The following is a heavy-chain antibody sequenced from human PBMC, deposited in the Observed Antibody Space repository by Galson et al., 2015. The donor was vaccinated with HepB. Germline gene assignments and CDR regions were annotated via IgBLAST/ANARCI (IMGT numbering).Heavy chain of an antibody. J-gene: IGHJ4*02. CDR2: INPNNGGT. V-gene: IGHV1-2*06. CDR3: ARRYLDSSGSFDY. D-gene: IGHD3-22*01. Sequence: SVKVYCKASGYTFTGYYMDWVRQAPGQGLEWMGRINPNNGGTNYAQKFQGRVTITRDTSVSTAYMELSRLRSDDTAVYYCARRYLDSSGSFDYWGQGTLVTVSS. CDR1: GYTFTGYY.